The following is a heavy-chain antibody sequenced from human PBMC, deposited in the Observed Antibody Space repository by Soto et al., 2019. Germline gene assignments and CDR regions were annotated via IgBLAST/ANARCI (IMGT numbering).Heavy chain of an antibody. J-gene: IGHJ4*02. CDR1: GFTFSNYA. V-gene: IGHV3-30*04. CDR3: ARPTIAARPSPIDY. CDR2: ISYDGRYK. D-gene: IGHD6-6*01. Sequence: QVQLVESGGGVVQPGRSLRLSCAASGFTFSNYAMHWVRQAPGKGLEWVAVISYDGRYKFYADSVQGRFTISRDDSKNTLDLQVNSLRAEDTAVSYCARPTIAARPSPIDYWGQGTLVTVSS.